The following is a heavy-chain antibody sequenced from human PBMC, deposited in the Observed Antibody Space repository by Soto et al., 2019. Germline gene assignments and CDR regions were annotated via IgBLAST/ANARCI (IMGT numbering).Heavy chain of an antibody. V-gene: IGHV4-30-4*01. Sequence: SETLSLTCTVSGGSISSGDYYWSWIRQPPGKGLEWIGYIYYSGSTYYNPSLKSRVTISVDTSKNQFSLKLSSVTAADTAVYYCARVSIAAAGDDYWGQGTLVTVSP. CDR2: IYYSGST. CDR1: GGSISSGDYY. J-gene: IGHJ4*02. D-gene: IGHD6-13*01. CDR3: ARVSIAAAGDDY.